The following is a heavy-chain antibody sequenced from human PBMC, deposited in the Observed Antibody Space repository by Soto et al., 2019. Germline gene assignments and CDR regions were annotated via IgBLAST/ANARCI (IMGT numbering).Heavy chain of an antibody. CDR2: IYSGGDT. D-gene: IGHD5-18*01. CDR1: GFTFSSYA. V-gene: IGHV3-53*01. Sequence: PGGSLRLSCAASGFTFSSYAMHWVRQAPGKGLEWVSGIYSGGDTNYADSVKGRFTISRDNSKNTLYLQMNSLRAEDTAVYYCARAVDTFMVIDYWGQGTLVTVSS. CDR3: ARAVDTFMVIDY. J-gene: IGHJ4*02.